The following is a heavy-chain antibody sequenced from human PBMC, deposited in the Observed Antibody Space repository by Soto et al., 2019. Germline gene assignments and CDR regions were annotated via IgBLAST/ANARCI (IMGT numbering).Heavy chain of an antibody. V-gene: IGHV4-39*01. Sequence: SETLSLTCTVSGGSISSSSYYWGWIRQPPGKGLEWIGSIYYSGSTYYNPSLKSRVTISVDTSKNQFSLKLNSVTAADTAVYYCARQRRYYDFWSGYYSYYYYGMDVWGQGTTVTVSS. CDR1: GGSISSSSYY. J-gene: IGHJ6*02. D-gene: IGHD3-3*01. CDR3: ARQRRYYDFWSGYYSYYYYGMDV. CDR2: IYYSGST.